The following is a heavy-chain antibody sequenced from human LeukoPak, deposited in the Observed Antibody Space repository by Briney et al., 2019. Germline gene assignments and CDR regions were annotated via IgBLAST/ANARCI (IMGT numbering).Heavy chain of an antibody. D-gene: IGHD3-22*01. Sequence: SETLSLTCTVSGDSISSYYWSWIRQPAGKGLEWIGRIYTSGSTNYNPSLKSRVTISVDTSKDQFSLNLNSVTAADTAVYYCALWGYFDSSGRHFWGQGTLVTVSS. J-gene: IGHJ4*02. CDR3: ALWGYFDSSGRHF. CDR2: IYTSGST. CDR1: GDSISSYY. V-gene: IGHV4-4*07.